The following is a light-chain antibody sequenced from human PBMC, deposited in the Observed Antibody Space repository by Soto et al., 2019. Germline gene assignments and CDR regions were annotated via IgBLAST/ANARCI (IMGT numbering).Light chain of an antibody. J-gene: IGKJ1*01. CDR1: ESVSSSF. Sequence: EVVLTQSPGTLSLSPVEIATLSFSSSESVSSSFLTWYQQKPGQAPRLLIYRTSNRVTGIPDRFSGSGSGTAFTLTISRLEPEDFAVYFCQNYGNSLWKFGQGTKVDIK. CDR2: RTS. V-gene: IGKV3-20*01. CDR3: QNYGNSLWK.